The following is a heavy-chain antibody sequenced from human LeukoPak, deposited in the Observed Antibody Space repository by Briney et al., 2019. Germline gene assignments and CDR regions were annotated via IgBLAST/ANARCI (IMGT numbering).Heavy chain of an antibody. V-gene: IGHV3-7*03. Sequence: GSLRLSCAASGFTLSSYWMTWVRQAPGKGLEWVANIEHHGSEKYYVDSVKGRFTISRDNAKNSLYLQMNSLRAEDTAVYYCAKGSGWYVWGQGTLVTVSS. D-gene: IGHD6-19*01. J-gene: IGHJ4*02. CDR2: IEHHGSEK. CDR1: GFTLSSYW. CDR3: AKGSGWYV.